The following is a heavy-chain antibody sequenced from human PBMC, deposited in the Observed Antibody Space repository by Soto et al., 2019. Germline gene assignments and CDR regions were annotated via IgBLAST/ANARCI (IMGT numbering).Heavy chain of an antibody. V-gene: IGHV1-46*01. CDR1: GSTLSGYY. CDR2: INPSGGST. D-gene: IGHD2-2*01. J-gene: IGHJ6*02. Sequence: QVQLVQSGAELKKPGASVKVSCKASGSTLSGYYMHWVRQAPGQGLEWMGVINPSGGSTSYAQRYQGRLRLTAATSTSTFYMELSSLTSKDPALYYCARQRGGCSRYSCLPNYFYGLEGWGQGTTVTVSS. CDR3: ARQRGGCSRYSCLPNYFYGLEG.